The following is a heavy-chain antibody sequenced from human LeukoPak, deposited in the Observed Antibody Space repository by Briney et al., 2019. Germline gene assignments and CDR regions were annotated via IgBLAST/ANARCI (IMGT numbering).Heavy chain of an antibody. CDR2: ISAYNGNT. D-gene: IGHD3-10*01. CDR1: GYTFTSYG. Sequence: ASVKVSCKASGYTFTSYGISWVRQAPGQGLEWMGWISAYNGNTNYAQKLQGRVTMTTDTSTSTAYMELRSLRSDDTAVYYCAREPDYYGSGNYFDYWGQGTLVTVSS. J-gene: IGHJ4*02. V-gene: IGHV1-18*01. CDR3: AREPDYYGSGNYFDY.